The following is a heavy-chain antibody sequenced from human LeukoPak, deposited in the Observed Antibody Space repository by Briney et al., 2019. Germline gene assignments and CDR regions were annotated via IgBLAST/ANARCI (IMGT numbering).Heavy chain of an antibody. V-gene: IGHV3-7*03. CDR2: INRDGSEK. Sequence: GGSLRLSCAGSGFIFSNFWMGWARQGPGKGLQWVASINRDGSEKHPVDSVKGRFTISRDNAKNSLYLQMNSLRAEDTALYHCAKGTSGSPDYWGQGTLVTVSS. CDR3: AKGTSGSPDY. D-gene: IGHD1-26*01. CDR1: GFIFSNFW. J-gene: IGHJ4*02.